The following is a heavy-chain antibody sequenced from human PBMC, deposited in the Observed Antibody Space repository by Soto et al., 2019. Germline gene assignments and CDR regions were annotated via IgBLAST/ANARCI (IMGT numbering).Heavy chain of an antibody. D-gene: IGHD2-21*01. Sequence: TLSLTCTVSGGSFSPNYWAWIRQPPGKALEWLGRIDWEDDKYYSTSLKTRLTISKDTSKNQVVLTLTNVDPEDTATYYCARTFPPRDFDFWGQGALVTVSS. CDR3: ARTFPPRDFDF. CDR1: GGSFSPNYWA. J-gene: IGHJ4*02. CDR2: IDWEDDK. V-gene: IGHV2-70*11.